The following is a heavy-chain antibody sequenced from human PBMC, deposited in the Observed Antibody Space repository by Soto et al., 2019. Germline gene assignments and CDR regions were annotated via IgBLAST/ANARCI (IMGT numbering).Heavy chain of an antibody. D-gene: IGHD1-1*01. CDR1: GFTFSNAW. CDR3: TTDLPLNWNPVFVDY. Sequence: KPGGSLRLSCAASGFTFSNAWMSWVRQAPGKGLEWVGRIKSKTDGGTTDYAAPVKGRFTISRDDSKNTLYLQMNSLKTEDTAVYYCTTDLPLNWNPVFVDYWGQGTLVTVSS. J-gene: IGHJ4*02. CDR2: IKSKTDGGTT. V-gene: IGHV3-15*01.